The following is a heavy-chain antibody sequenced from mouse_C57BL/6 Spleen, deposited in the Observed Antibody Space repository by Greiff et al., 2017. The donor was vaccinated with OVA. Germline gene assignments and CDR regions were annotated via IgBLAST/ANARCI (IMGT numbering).Heavy chain of an antibody. D-gene: IGHD1-1*01. Sequence: QVQLKQPGAELVKPGASVKLSCKASGYTFTSYWMQWVKQRPGQGLEWIGEIDPSDSYTNYNQKFKGKATLTVDTSSSTAYMQLSSLTSEDSAVYYCALLRSLYWGQGTLVTVSA. CDR3: ALLRSLY. CDR2: IDPSDSYT. J-gene: IGHJ3*01. CDR1: GYTFTSYW. V-gene: IGHV1-50*01.